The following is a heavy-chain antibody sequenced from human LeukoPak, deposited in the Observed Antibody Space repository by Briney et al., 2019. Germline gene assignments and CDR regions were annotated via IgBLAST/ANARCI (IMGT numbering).Heavy chain of an antibody. V-gene: IGHV3-49*04. D-gene: IGHD3-10*01. J-gene: IGHJ4*02. CDR3: TSSFGQLSFFDY. CDR1: GFTFGGYS. CDR2: IRGKAYGATT. Sequence: PGGSLRLSCSTSGFTFGGYSMSWVRQAPGKGLEWVGFIRGKAYGATTEYAASVKGRFTISRDDSKSIAYLQMNSLKTEDTAVHYCTSSFGQLSFFDYRGQGTLVTVSS.